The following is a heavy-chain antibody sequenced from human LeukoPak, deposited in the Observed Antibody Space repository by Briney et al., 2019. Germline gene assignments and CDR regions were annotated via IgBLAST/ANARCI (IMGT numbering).Heavy chain of an antibody. J-gene: IGHJ4*02. CDR3: ARVSGSGSDFDY. Sequence: GGSLRLSCAASRFTFSSYSMNWLRQAPGKGPDRVSSISSSSSYIYYADSVKGRFNISRDNAKNSLYLQMNSLRAEDKAVYYCARVSGSGSDFDYWGQGTLVTVSS. V-gene: IGHV3-21*01. D-gene: IGHD3-10*01. CDR1: RFTFSSYS. CDR2: ISSSSSYI.